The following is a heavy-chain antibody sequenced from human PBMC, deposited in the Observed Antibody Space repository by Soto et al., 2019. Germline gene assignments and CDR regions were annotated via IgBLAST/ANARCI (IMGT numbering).Heavy chain of an antibody. CDR3: ASQYLDYYGSGSYLNY. CDR2: IYYSGST. V-gene: IGHV4-59*01. Sequence: QVQLQESGPGLVKPSETLSLTCTVSGGSISSYYWSWIRQPPGKGLEWIGYIYYSGSTNYNPSLKSRVTISVDTSKNQFSLKLSSVTAADTAVYYCASQYLDYYGSGSYLNYWGQGTLVTVSS. CDR1: GGSISSYY. J-gene: IGHJ4*02. D-gene: IGHD3-10*01.